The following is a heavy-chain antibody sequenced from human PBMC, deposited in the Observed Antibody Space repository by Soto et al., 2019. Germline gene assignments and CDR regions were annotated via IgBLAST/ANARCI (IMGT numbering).Heavy chain of an antibody. Sequence: EVQLVESGGDLVQPGGSLRLSCAVSGFTFSHYWMTWVRQAPGKGLEWVANIKEDGSEKNYVDSVKGRFTISRDNAKNSLHLQMNSLRAEDTALYYCARSGSEVDYWGQGTLVIVSS. CDR3: ARSGSEVDY. J-gene: IGHJ4*02. CDR2: IKEDGSEK. CDR1: GFTFSHYW. V-gene: IGHV3-7*01. D-gene: IGHD3-10*01.